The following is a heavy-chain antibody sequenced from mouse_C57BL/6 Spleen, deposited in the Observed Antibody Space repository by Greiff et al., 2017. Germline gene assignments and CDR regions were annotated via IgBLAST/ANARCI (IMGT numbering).Heavy chain of an antibody. V-gene: IGHV1-82*01. CDR3: ARSRVLRTAMDY. CDR2: IYPGDGDT. D-gene: IGHD1-1*01. CDR1: GYAFSSSW. Sequence: VKLQQSGPELVKPGASVKISCKASGYAFSSSWMNWVKQRPGKGLEWIGRIYPGDGDTNYNGKFKGKATLTADKSSSTAYMQLSSLTSEDSAVYFCARSRVLRTAMDYWGQGTSVTVSS. J-gene: IGHJ4*01.